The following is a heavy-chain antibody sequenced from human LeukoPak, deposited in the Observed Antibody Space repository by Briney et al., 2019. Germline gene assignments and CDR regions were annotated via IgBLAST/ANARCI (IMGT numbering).Heavy chain of an antibody. V-gene: IGHV3-30*02. J-gene: IGHJ6*03. D-gene: IGHD1/OR15-1a*01. Sequence: GGSLRLSCAASGFTFSSYGMHWVRQAPGKGLEGGGFVTYDGSNKYYADSVKGRFTISRDNSKNTLFLQMNSLRAEDPAVYYCAKDSITGTGGYYYYYYMDVWGKGTTVTISS. CDR1: GFTFSSYG. CDR3: AKDSITGTGGYYYYYYMDV. CDR2: VTYDGSNK.